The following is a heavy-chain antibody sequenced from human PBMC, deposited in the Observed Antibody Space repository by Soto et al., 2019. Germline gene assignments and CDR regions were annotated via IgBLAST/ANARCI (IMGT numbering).Heavy chain of an antibody. CDR2: ISGSGGDT. CDR3: ARGRGAAADYFDF. V-gene: IGHV3-23*01. Sequence: GGSLRLSCAASGFTFSSYAMSWVRQAPGKGLQWVSAISGSGGDTYYADSVKGRCTVSRDNSKNTLFLQMNSLRAEDTAVYYCARGRGAAADYFDFWGQGTLVTVSS. J-gene: IGHJ4*02. D-gene: IGHD6-13*01. CDR1: GFTFSSYA.